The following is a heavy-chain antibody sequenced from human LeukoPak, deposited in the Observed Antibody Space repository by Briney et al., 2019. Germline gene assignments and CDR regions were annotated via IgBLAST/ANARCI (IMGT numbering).Heavy chain of an antibody. D-gene: IGHD2-21*02. Sequence: GASVKVSCKACGYTFTGYYMHWVRQAPGQGLEGMGWINPNSGGTNYAQKFQGRVTMTRDTSISTAYMELSRLSSDDTAVYYCARGRGNCGGDCYHYYGMDVWGQGTTVTVSS. CDR1: GYTFTGYY. J-gene: IGHJ6*02. CDR3: ARGRGNCGGDCYHYYGMDV. V-gene: IGHV1-2*02. CDR2: INPNSGGT.